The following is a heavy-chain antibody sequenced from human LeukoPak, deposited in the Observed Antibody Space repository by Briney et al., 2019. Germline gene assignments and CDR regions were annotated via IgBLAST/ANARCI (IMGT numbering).Heavy chain of an antibody. CDR3: ARVRAGYYCDN. V-gene: IGHV3-48*02. CDR1: GFTFSSYS. CDR2: TTSSGGTI. J-gene: IGHJ4*02. Sequence: GGSLRLSCAAFGFTFSSYSMNWVRQAPGKGLEWLSYTTSSGGTIYYADSVKGRFTISRDNAKNSLYLQMNGLRDEDTAVYYCARVRAGYYCDNWGQGTLVTVSS.